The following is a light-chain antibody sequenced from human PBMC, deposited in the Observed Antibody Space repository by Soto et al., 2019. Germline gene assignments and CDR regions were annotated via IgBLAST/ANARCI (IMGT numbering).Light chain of an antibody. Sequence: DIQMTQSPSTLSASVGDRVTITCRASQSISSWLAWYQQKPGKAPKLRIYKASSLESGVPSRFSGSGSGTEFTLTFRSLQPDDFATYYCQQYNSYLFGQGTKVEIK. CDR1: QSISSW. J-gene: IGKJ1*01. CDR3: QQYNSYL. CDR2: KAS. V-gene: IGKV1-5*03.